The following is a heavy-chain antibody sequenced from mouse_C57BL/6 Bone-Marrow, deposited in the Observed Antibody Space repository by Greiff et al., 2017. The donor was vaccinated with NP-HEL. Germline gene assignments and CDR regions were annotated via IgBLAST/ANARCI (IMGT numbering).Heavy chain of an antibody. CDR3: ARLPSFAY. Sequence: QVTLKVCGPGILQSSQTLSLTCSFSGFSLSTSGMGVSWIRQPSGKGLEWLAHIYWDDDKRYNPSLKSRLTISKDTSRNQVFLKITSVDTADTATYYCARLPSFAYWGQGTLVTVSA. D-gene: IGHD5-5*01. CDR2: IYWDDDK. V-gene: IGHV8-12*01. J-gene: IGHJ3*01. CDR1: GFSLSTSGMG.